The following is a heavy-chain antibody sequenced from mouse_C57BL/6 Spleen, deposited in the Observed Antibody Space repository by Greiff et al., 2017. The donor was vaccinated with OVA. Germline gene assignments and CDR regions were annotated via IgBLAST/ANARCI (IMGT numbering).Heavy chain of an antibody. CDR3: ARHGPSFTTVPHYFDY. J-gene: IGHJ2*01. CDR2: ISSGGSYT. Sequence: EVQGVESGGDLVKPGGSLKLSCAASGFTFSSYGMSWVRQTPDKRLEWVATISSGGSYTYYPDSVKGRFTISRDNAKNTLYLQMSSLKSEDTAMYYGARHGPSFTTVPHYFDYWGQGTTLTVSS. CDR1: GFTFSSYG. V-gene: IGHV5-6*01. D-gene: IGHD1-1*01.